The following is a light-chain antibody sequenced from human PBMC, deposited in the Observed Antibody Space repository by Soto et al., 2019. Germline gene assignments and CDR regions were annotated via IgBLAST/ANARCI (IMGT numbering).Light chain of an antibody. CDR2: YDD. V-gene: IGLV1-36*01. CDR1: SSNIGNNY. CDR3: AAWDDSLNGYV. J-gene: IGLJ1*01. Sequence: QSVLTQSPSVSAAPGQQVTISCSGSSSNIGNNYVSWYQQLPGTAPKLLIYYDDLLPSGVSDRFSGSKSGTSASLAISGLQSEDEADYYCAAWDDSLNGYVFGTGTKLTVL.